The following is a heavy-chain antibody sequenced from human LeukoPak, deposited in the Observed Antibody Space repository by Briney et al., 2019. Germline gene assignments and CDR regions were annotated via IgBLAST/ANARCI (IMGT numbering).Heavy chain of an antibody. CDR2: IYYSGST. CDR3: ASATGTLFRSVY. Sequence: PSETLSLTCTVSGGSISSSSYYWGWIRQPPGKGLEWIGSIYYSGSTYYNPSLKSRVTISVDTSKNQFSLKLSSVTAADTAVYYCASATGTLFRSVYWGQGTLVTVSS. V-gene: IGHV4-39*01. CDR1: GGSISSSSYY. D-gene: IGHD3-9*01. J-gene: IGHJ4*02.